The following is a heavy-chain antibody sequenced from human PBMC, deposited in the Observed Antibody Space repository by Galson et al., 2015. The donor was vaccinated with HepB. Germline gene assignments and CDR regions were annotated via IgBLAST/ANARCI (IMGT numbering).Heavy chain of an antibody. CDR3: IREYYDSSPNQPFDY. CDR2: IKSKTDGGTT. CDR1: GFTFSNAW. D-gene: IGHD3-22*01. Sequence: SLRLSCAASGFTFSNAWMSWVRQAPGKGLEWVGRIKSKTDGGTTDYAAPVKGRFTIPRDDSKNTLYLQINSLKTEDTAVYYCIREYYDSSPNQPFDYWGQGTLVTVSS. V-gene: IGHV3-15*01. J-gene: IGHJ4*02.